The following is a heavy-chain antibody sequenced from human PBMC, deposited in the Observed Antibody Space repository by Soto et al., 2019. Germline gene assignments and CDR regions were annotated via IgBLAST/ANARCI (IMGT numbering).Heavy chain of an antibody. J-gene: IGHJ3*01. D-gene: IGHD3-16*01. V-gene: IGHV3-23*01. CDR1: GFTFSNYA. CDR3: AKDPNSDYVCGFEF. Sequence: PGGSLSLSCAASGFTFSNYAMSWVRLAQGKGLEWVAGIFAGDSRTYYADSVKGRFTISRDYSKSSLSLQMNSLRAEDTAVYCCAKDPNSDYVCGFEFGGQGTMVTVSS. CDR2: IFAGDSRT.